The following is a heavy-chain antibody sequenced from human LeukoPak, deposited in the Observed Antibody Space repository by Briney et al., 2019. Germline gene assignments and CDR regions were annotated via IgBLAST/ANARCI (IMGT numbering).Heavy chain of an antibody. CDR1: GFTFSSYW. Sequence: GGSLRLSCAASGFTFSSYWMSWVRQAPGKGLEWVSVIYSGGSTYYADSVKGRFTISRDNSKNTLYLQMNSLRAEDTAVYYCARTVGATNTKAYYFDYWGQGTLVTVSS. CDR3: ARTVGATNTKAYYFDY. D-gene: IGHD1-26*01. CDR2: IYSGGST. V-gene: IGHV3-53*01. J-gene: IGHJ4*02.